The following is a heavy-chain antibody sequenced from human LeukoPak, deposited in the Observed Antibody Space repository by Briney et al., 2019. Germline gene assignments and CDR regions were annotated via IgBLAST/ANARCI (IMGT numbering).Heavy chain of an antibody. Sequence: SETLSLTCTVSGGSISSYYWSWIWQPPGKGLEWIGYIYYSGSTNYNPSLKSRVTISVDTSKNQFSLKLSSVTAADTAVYYCAGRGQLVEAFDIWGQGTMVTVSS. D-gene: IGHD6-13*01. CDR2: IYYSGST. CDR1: GGSISSYY. V-gene: IGHV4-59*08. CDR3: AGRGQLVEAFDI. J-gene: IGHJ3*02.